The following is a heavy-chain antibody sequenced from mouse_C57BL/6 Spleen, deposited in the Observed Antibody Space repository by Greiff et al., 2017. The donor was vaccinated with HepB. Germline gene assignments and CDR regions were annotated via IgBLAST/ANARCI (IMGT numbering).Heavy chain of an antibody. J-gene: IGHJ1*03. CDR2: INPSNGGT. CDR3: AREGGSSYYWYFDV. CDR1: GYTFTSYW. D-gene: IGHD1-1*01. Sequence: QVQLQQPGTELVKPGASVKLSCKASGYTFTSYWMHWVKQRPGQGLEWIGNINPSNGGTNYNEKFKSKATLTVDKSSSTAYMQLSSLTSEDSAVYYCAREGGSSYYWYFDVWGTGTTVTVSS. V-gene: IGHV1-53*01.